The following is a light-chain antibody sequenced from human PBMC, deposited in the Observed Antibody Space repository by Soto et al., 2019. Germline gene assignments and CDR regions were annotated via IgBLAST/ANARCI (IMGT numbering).Light chain of an antibody. Sequence: QPVLTQSPSASASLGASVKLTCTLSSGHNNYAIAWHQQQPEKGPRFLMILNSDGSHNKGDGIPDRFSGSNSGAERYLTISSLQSEDEAHYYCQTWGTGTVVFGGGTKLTVL. CDR3: QTWGTGTVV. CDR1: SGHNNYA. CDR2: LNSDGSH. J-gene: IGLJ2*01. V-gene: IGLV4-69*01.